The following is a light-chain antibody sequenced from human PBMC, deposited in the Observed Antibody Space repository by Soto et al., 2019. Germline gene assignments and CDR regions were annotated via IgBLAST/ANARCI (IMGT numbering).Light chain of an antibody. CDR3: LQHSTYPLT. V-gene: IGKV1-17*01. CDR2: AAS. Sequence: DIQMTQFPSSLCASVGDRVTITCRASQGIRNALGWYQQKPGKAPKRLIYAASSLQSGVPSRFSGSGSGTEFTLAISSLQPEDSATFYCLQHSTYPLTFGQGTKVEIK. CDR1: QGIRNA. J-gene: IGKJ1*01.